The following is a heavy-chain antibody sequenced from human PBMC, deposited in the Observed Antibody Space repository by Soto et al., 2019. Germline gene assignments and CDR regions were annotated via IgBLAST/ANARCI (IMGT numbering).Heavy chain of an antibody. Sequence: EVQLEESGGGLVQPGGSLPLSCAASGFTFSDHYLDWVRQAPGKGLVWIGRIRDTANSYSRDYAASVKGRFTISRDDSKNSLSLQMSRLKTEDTATYCCATKHLGRDKDLDRLSRGTLVTVSS. CDR3: ATKHLGRDKDLDR. V-gene: IGHV3-72*01. CDR1: GFTFSDHY. CDR2: IRDTANSYSR. D-gene: IGHD7-27*01. J-gene: IGHJ2*01.